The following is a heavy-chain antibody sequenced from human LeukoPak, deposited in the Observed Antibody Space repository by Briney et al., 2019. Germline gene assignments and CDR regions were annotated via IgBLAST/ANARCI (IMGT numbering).Heavy chain of an antibody. D-gene: IGHD5-18*01. Sequence: GGSLRLSCAASGFTFSSYDMSWVRQAPGKGLEWVSAISGSGGSTYYADSVKGRFTISRDNSKSTLYLQMNSLRAEDTAVYYCAKDTASSWWYFDLWGRGTLVTVSS. CDR1: GFTFSSYD. V-gene: IGHV3-23*01. J-gene: IGHJ2*01. CDR2: ISGSGGST. CDR3: AKDTASSWWYFDL.